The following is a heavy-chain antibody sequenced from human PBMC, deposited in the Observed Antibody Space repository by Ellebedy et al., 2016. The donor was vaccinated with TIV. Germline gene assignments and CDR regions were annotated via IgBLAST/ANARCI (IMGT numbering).Heavy chain of an antibody. D-gene: IGHD4-17*01. J-gene: IGHJ6*02. CDR1: GGSISSNIYD. CDR3: AGDSTVRFYGMDV. Sequence: MPSETLSLTCTVSGGSISSNIYDWGWIRQPPGKGLEWIGSIYYTGRAYYNPSLKSRLSISINKSKNQFSLKLGSVTAADTAVYYCAGDSTVRFYGMDVWGQGTTVTVSS. CDR2: IYYTGRA. V-gene: IGHV4-39*07.